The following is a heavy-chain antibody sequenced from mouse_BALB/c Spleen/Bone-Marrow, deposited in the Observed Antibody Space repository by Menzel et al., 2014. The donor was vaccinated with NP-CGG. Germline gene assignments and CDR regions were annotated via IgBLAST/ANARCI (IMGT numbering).Heavy chain of an antibody. J-gene: IGHJ4*01. V-gene: IGHV1S81*02. D-gene: IGHD2-10*02. CDR3: ARTYGNYPYYYAMDY. CDR1: GYTFTSYW. Sequence: LQESGAELVKPGASVKLSCKASGYTFTSYWMHWVKQRPGQGLEWIGEINPSNGRTNYNEKFKNKATLTVDKSSSTAYMQLSSLTSEDSAVYYCARTYGNYPYYYAMDYWGQGTSVTVSS. CDR2: INPSNGRT.